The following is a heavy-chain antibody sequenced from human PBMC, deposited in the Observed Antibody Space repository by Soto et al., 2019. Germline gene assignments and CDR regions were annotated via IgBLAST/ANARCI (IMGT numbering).Heavy chain of an antibody. J-gene: IGHJ6*02. CDR3: AKAVDRNYDSDSSYYGMDV. CDR2: ISGSGGST. Sequence: EVQLLESGGGLVQPGGSLRLSCAASGFTFSSYAMSWVRQAPGKGLEWVSAISGSGGSTYYADSVKGRFTISRDNSKNTLYLQMNSLRAEDTAVYYCAKAVDRNYDSDSSYYGMDVWGQGTTVTVSS. D-gene: IGHD1-7*01. CDR1: GFTFSSYA. V-gene: IGHV3-23*01.